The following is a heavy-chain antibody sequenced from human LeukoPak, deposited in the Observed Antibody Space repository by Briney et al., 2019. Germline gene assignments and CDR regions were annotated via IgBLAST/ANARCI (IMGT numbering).Heavy chain of an antibody. CDR2: ISAYNGNT. Sequence: ASVKVSFKASGYTFSSYGISWVRQAPGQGLEGMGWISAYNGNTNYAQKVQGRVTMTTDTSTSTAYMELRSLRSDDTAVYYCARILEEVGYGSVTRVFDIWGQGTMVTVSS. V-gene: IGHV1-18*01. CDR3: ARILEEVGYGSVTRVFDI. D-gene: IGHD5-18*01. J-gene: IGHJ3*02. CDR1: GYTFSSYG.